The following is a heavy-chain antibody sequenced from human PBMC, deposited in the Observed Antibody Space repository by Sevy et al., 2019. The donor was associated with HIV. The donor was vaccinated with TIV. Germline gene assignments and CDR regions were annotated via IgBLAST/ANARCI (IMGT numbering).Heavy chain of an antibody. J-gene: IGHJ4*02. V-gene: IGHV4-31*03. Sequence: SETLSLTCTVSGGSISSGGYYWSWIRQHPGKGLEWIGYIYYSGSTYYNPSLKSRVTISVDTSKNQFPLKLSSVTAADTAVYYCARGVSYDSSGYQPYYFDYWGQGTLVTVSS. CDR3: ARGVSYDSSGYQPYYFDY. D-gene: IGHD3-22*01. CDR1: GGSISSGGYY. CDR2: IYYSGST.